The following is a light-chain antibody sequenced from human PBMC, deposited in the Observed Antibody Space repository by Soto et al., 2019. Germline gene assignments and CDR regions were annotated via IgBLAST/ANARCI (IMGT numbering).Light chain of an antibody. Sequence: DIQLTQSPSFLSASVGDRVTISCRASQGIGSYLSWYQQKPGKAPNLLIFGASSLQSGVPSRFSGSGSGTEFTLTISSLQPEDFATYYCQQFYSSSIVTFGPGTKVDIE. V-gene: IGKV1-9*01. CDR1: QGIGSY. CDR3: QQFYSSSIVT. CDR2: GAS. J-gene: IGKJ3*01.